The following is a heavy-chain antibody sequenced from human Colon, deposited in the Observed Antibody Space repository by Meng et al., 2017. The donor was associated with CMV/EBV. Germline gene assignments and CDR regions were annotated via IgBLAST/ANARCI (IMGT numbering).Heavy chain of an antibody. Sequence: VQLQESGPGLVKPSETRSPTCTVSGGSISGHYWTWIRRPAGEGLQWLGRIYSNGRIDENYSLRSRVTISVDTSKNQLSLRLTSVTAADTAVYYCGRAGARGVPIDVWGRGTLITVSS. D-gene: IGHD3-10*01. CDR2: IYSNGRI. V-gene: IGHV4-4*07. J-gene: IGHJ1*01. CDR3: GRAGARGVPIDV. CDR1: GGSISGHY.